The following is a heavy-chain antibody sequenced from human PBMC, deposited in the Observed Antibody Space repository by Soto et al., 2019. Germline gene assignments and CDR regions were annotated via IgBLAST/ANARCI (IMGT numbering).Heavy chain of an antibody. CDR2: ISSTAGRTS. CDR3: AKGVLSFHYGMEV. Sequence: GGFLRLSCATSGFTFNTYPMTWVRQAPGKGLEWVSSISSTAGRTSSYADSVKGRFAISRDFSDNTVYLQMNNLRVDDTAVYFCAKGVLSFHYGMEVWGQGTTVTVS. V-gene: IGHV3-23*01. J-gene: IGHJ6*02. CDR1: GFTFNTYP. D-gene: IGHD3-10*01.